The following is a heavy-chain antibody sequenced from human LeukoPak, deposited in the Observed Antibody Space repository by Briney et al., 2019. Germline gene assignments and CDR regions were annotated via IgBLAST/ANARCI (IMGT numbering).Heavy chain of an antibody. Sequence: ASVKLSCTASGYTFTSYGISWVRQAPGQGLEWMGWISAYNGNTNYAQKLQGRVTMTTDTSTSTAYMELRSLISADTAVYYCARDGSTAVFDIWGQGTMVTVSS. D-gene: IGHD2-2*01. CDR2: ISAYNGNT. V-gene: IGHV1-18*04. CDR1: GYTFTSYG. J-gene: IGHJ3*02. CDR3: ARDGSTAVFDI.